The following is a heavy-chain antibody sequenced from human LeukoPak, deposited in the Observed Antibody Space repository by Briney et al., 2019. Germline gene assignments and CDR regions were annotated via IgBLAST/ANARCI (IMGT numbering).Heavy chain of an antibody. CDR2: INTNTGNP. D-gene: IGHD6-13*01. J-gene: IGHJ4*02. CDR1: GYTFTSYA. CDR3: ARVGVAAAGYYYFDY. V-gene: IGHV7-4-1*02. Sequence: ASVKVSCKASGYTFTSYAMNWVRQAPGQGLEWMEWINTNTGNPTYAQGFTGRFVFSLDTSVSTAYLQISSLKAEDTAVYYCARVGVAAAGYYYFDYWGQGTLVAVSS.